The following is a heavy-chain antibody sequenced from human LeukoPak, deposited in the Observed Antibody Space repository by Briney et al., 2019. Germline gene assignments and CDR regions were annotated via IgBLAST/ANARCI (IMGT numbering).Heavy chain of an antibody. J-gene: IGHJ4*02. D-gene: IGHD1-26*01. Sequence: ASVKVSCKASGYTFTSYAMHWVRQAPGQRLEWMGWINAGNGNTKYSQKFQGRVTITRDTSASTAYMELRSLRSDDTAVYYCARDYTGIVEAAGYWGQGTLVTVSS. CDR1: GYTFTSYA. CDR3: ARDYTGIVEAAGY. V-gene: IGHV1-3*01. CDR2: INAGNGNT.